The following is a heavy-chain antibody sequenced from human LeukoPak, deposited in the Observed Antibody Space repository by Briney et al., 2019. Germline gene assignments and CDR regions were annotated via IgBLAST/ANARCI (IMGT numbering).Heavy chain of an antibody. D-gene: IGHD3-22*01. Sequence: GRSLRLSCAASGFTFSSYAMHWVRQSPGKGLEWVAVISYGGSDKYYADSVKGRFSISRDNSKNTVYLQMNSLRGDDTAVYYCARDHDGNGYYSSMGIWGQGTMVAVSS. J-gene: IGHJ3*02. CDR3: ARDHDGNGYYSSMGI. CDR2: ISYGGSDK. CDR1: GFTFSSYA. V-gene: IGHV3-30*04.